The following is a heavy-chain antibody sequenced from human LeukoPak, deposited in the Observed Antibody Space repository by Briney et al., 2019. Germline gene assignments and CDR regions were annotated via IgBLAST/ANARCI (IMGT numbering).Heavy chain of an antibody. CDR2: IYYSGST. V-gene: IGHV4-39*07. D-gene: IGHD3-22*01. CDR1: GGSISSSSYY. J-gene: IGHJ3*02. Sequence: SETLPLTCTVSGGSISSSSYYWGWIRQPPGKGLEWIGSIYYSGSTYYNPSLKSRVTISVDTSKNQFSLKLSSVTAADTAVYYCARDTVTFYYDSSGYFLHAFDIWGQGTMVTVSS. CDR3: ARDTVTFYYDSSGYFLHAFDI.